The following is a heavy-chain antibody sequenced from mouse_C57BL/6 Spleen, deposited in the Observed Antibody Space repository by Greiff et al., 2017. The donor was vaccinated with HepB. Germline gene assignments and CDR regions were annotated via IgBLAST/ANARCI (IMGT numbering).Heavy chain of an antibody. Sequence: EVQLQQSGPELVKPGASVKISCKASGYTFTDYYMNWVKQSHGKSLEWIGDINPNNGGTSYNQKFKGKATLTVDKSSSTAYMELRSLTSEDSAVYYCARLTGTLDWYFDVWGTGTTVTVSS. D-gene: IGHD4-1*01. CDR3: ARLTGTLDWYFDV. J-gene: IGHJ1*03. CDR1: GYTFTDYY. CDR2: INPNNGGT. V-gene: IGHV1-26*01.